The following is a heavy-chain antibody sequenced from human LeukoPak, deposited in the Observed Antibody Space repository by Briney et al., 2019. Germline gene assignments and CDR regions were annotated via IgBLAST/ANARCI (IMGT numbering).Heavy chain of an antibody. Sequence: PSESLSLTCIVSGYSINSGYHWGWIRQPPGKGLEWIGSIYHSGSTNYNPSLKSRVTISVDTSKNQFSLKLSSVTAADTAVYYCARGQGEVLRFLEWLFHYFDYWGQGTLVTVSS. J-gene: IGHJ4*02. CDR3: ARGQGEVLRFLEWLFHYFDY. CDR2: IYHSGST. D-gene: IGHD3-3*01. CDR1: GYSINSGYH. V-gene: IGHV4-38-2*02.